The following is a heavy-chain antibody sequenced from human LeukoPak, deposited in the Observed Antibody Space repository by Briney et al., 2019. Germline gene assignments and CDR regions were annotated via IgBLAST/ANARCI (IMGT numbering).Heavy chain of an antibody. D-gene: IGHD2/OR15-2a*01. CDR3: AKGSVEANMGVFDY. V-gene: IGHV3-23*01. CDR2: ISGSGDIT. Sequence: GGSLRLSCAASGFTLSSYAMSWVRQAPGKGLEWVAAISGSGDITYYAESVRGRFTISRDNSKNTLYVQMNSLRAEDTAVYYCAKGSVEANMGVFDYWGQGTLVTVSS. J-gene: IGHJ4*02. CDR1: GFTLSSYA.